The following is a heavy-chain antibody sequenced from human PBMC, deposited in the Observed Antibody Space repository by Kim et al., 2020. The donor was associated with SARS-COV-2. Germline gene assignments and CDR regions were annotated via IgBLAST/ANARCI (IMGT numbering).Heavy chain of an antibody. D-gene: IGHD5-12*01. J-gene: IGHJ4*02. CDR3: TTESRRWLQFFNY. CDR2: IKSKTDGGTT. V-gene: IGHV3-15*01. CDR1: GFTFSNAW. Sequence: GGSLRLSCAASGFTFSNAWMSWVRQAPGKGLEWVGRIKSKTDGGTTDYAAPVKGRFTISRDDSKNTLYLQMNSLKTEDTAVYYCTTESRRWLQFFNYWGQGTLVTVSS.